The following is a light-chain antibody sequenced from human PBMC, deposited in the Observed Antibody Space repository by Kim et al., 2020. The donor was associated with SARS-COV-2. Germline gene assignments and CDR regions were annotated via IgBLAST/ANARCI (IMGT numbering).Light chain of an antibody. Sequence: VAPGQKATSSCRASQSVDTNLAWYQQMPGQTPRLLIYGASTRATGIPARFSGSGSGTEFTLSISSLQSEDFAVYYCQQYDSWPLTFGQGTKVDIK. CDR2: GAS. V-gene: IGKV3-15*01. CDR3: QQYDSWPLT. J-gene: IGKJ1*01. CDR1: QSVDTN.